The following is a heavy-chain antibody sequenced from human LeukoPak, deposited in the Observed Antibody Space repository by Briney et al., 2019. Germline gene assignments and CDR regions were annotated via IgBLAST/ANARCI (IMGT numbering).Heavy chain of an antibody. D-gene: IGHD3-3*01. CDR2: IYYSGST. CDR1: GGSISSYY. J-gene: IGHJ3*02. V-gene: IGHV4-59*01. Sequence: SETLSLTCTVSGGSISSYYRSWIRQTPGKGLEWIGYIYYSGSTNYNPSLKSRVTISVDTSKNQFSLKLSSVTAADTAVYYCAREIGNDFWSGNSPLVAFDIWGQGTMVTVSS. CDR3: AREIGNDFWSGNSPLVAFDI.